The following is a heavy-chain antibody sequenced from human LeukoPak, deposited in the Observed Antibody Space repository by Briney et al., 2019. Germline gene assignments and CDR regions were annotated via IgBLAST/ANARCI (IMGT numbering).Heavy chain of an antibody. CDR3: AKGGWFGELPHFDY. J-gene: IGHJ4*02. Sequence: GGSLRLSCAASGFTFSTYGMSWVRQAPGKGLEWVSSIPASGAGAFYADSVKGRFTMSRDNSKNTLYLQMNSLRAEDTAVYYCAKGGWFGELPHFDYWGQGTLVTVSS. CDR2: IPASGAGA. V-gene: IGHV3-23*01. CDR1: GFTFSTYG. D-gene: IGHD3-10*01.